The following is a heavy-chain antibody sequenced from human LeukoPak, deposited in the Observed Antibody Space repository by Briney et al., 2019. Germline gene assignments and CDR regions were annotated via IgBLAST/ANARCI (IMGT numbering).Heavy chain of an antibody. CDR2: INWNGGST. CDR1: GFTFDDYG. CDR3: ARDQDGSPGAFDI. Sequence: GGSLRLSCAASGFTFDDYGMSWVRQAPGKGLEWVSGINWNGGSTGHADSVKGRFTISRDKAKNSLYLQMNSLRAEDTALYYCARDQDGSPGAFDIWGQGTMVTVSS. V-gene: IGHV3-20*04. D-gene: IGHD1-26*01. J-gene: IGHJ3*02.